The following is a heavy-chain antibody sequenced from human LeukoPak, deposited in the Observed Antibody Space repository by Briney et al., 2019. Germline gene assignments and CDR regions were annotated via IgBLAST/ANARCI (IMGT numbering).Heavy chain of an antibody. CDR2: INPNSGGT. CDR3: ARDESCSSTSCSDY. J-gene: IGHJ4*02. V-gene: IGHV1-2*02. CDR1: DKTFTGYY. D-gene: IGHD2-2*01. Sequence: GPSVTVPSRPSDKTFTGYYWHWVGRAPGQGLDGMGWINPNSGGTNYAQKFQGRVTMTRDTSISTAYMELSRLRSDDTAVYYCARDESCSSTSCSDYWGQGTLVTVSS.